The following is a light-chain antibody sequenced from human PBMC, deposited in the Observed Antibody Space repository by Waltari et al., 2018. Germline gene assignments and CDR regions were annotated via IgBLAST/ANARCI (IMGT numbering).Light chain of an antibody. V-gene: IGLV3-19*01. J-gene: IGLJ3*02. CDR1: SLRTSY. CDR3: RSRYGRNNEVV. CDR2: GKE. Sequence: SSELTQGPAVSVALGQTVKIPCQGDSLRTSYSTWYQLKPGQAPGLLLFGKENRPSGVPDRCSGDTSGTTSSLTITGAQAEDEADYYCRSRYGRNNEVVFGGGTKLTVL.